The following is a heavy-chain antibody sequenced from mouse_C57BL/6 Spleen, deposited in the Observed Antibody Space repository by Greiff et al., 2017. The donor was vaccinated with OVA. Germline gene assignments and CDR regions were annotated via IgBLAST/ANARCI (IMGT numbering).Heavy chain of an antibody. CDR1: GFTFSDYG. V-gene: IGHV5-17*01. Sequence: VQLKESGGGLVKPGGSLKLSCAASGFTFSDYGMHWVRQAPEKGLEWVAYISSGSSTIYYADTVKGRFTISRDNAKNTLFLQMTSLRSEDTAMYYCAREGSYYFDYWGQGTTLTVSS. CDR3: AREGSYYFDY. CDR2: ISSGSSTI. J-gene: IGHJ2*01.